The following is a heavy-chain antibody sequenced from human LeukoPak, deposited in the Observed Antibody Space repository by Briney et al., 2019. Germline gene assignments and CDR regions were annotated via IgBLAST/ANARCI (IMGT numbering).Heavy chain of an antibody. V-gene: IGHV1-8*01. Sequence: ATVKVSCKASGYTFTSYDINWVRQATGQGLEWMGGMTPNSGNTGYAQKFQGRVTMTRNTSISTAYMELSSLRSEDTAVYYCASSCGGDCYYRAFDIWGQGTMVTVSS. CDR1: GYTFTSYD. D-gene: IGHD2-21*02. J-gene: IGHJ3*02. CDR2: MTPNSGNT. CDR3: ASSCGGDCYYRAFDI.